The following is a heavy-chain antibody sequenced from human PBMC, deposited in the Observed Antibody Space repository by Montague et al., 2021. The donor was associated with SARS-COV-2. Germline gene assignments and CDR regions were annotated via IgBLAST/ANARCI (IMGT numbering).Heavy chain of an antibody. CDR3: AHKPAMFTASYVAS. Sequence: PALVKPTQTLTLTCTFSGFSLSTSGVGVGWIRQPPGKALEWLALIYWDDDKRYSPSLKSRLTITKDTSKNQVVLTMTNMDPVDTATYYCAHKPAMFTASYVASWGEETLVTASP. CDR1: GFSLSTSGVG. CDR2: IYWDDDK. D-gene: IGHD5-18*01. J-gene: IGHJ4*02. V-gene: IGHV2-5*02.